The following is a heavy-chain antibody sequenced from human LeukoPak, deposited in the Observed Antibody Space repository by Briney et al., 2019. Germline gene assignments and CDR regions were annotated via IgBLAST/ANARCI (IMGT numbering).Heavy chain of an antibody. CDR1: GGAISSSY. CDR3: AKRPKGDYGDHGDFQH. J-gene: IGHJ1*01. V-gene: IGHV4-59*08. Sequence: SETLSLTCTVSGGAISSSYWNCFRQPPGKGLEWIGYMYYIGTTNYNPSLESRVTISGDTSKTQFFLKLSSVTAADTAVYYCAKRPKGDYGDHGDFQHWGQGTLVTVSS. D-gene: IGHD4-17*01. CDR2: MYYIGTT.